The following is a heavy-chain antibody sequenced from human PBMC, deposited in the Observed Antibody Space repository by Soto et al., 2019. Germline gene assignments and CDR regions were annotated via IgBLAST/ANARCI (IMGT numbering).Heavy chain of an antibody. CDR3: TRKTPPEGMAV. J-gene: IGHJ6*02. V-gene: IGHV3-13*01. Sequence: EVQLVESGGGLVQPGGSLRLSCAASGFTLSGYDIHWVRQATGKGLEWVSGIGSAGDTHYEDSVKGRFTISRENAKSSLYLQINSMRDGDTAVYYCTRKTPPEGMAVWGQGTTVTVSS. CDR1: GFTLSGYD. D-gene: IGHD2-15*01. CDR2: IGSAGDT.